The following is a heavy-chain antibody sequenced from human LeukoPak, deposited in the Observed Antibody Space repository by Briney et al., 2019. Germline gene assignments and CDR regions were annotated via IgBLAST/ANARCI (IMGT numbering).Heavy chain of an antibody. Sequence: PGGSLRLSWAASGFTFSSYGMHWVRQAPGKGLEWVAFIRYDGSNKYYADSVKGRFTISRDNSKNTLYLQMNSLRAEDTAVYYCAKGRFLEWLRFDYWGQGTLVTVSS. D-gene: IGHD3-3*01. V-gene: IGHV3-30*02. CDR2: IRYDGSNK. J-gene: IGHJ4*02. CDR1: GFTFSSYG. CDR3: AKGRFLEWLRFDY.